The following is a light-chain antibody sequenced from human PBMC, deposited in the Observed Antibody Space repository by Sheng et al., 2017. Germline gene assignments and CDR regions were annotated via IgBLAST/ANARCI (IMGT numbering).Light chain of an antibody. CDR1: TGAVTSGHY. J-gene: IGLJ2*01. Sequence: QAVVTQEPSLTVSPGGTVTLTCGSSTGAVTSGHYPYWFQQKPGQAPRTLIHDTSNKHSWTPARFSGSLLGGKAALTLSGAQPEDEAEYYCMLSYSGTSVFGGGTKLTVL. CDR2: DTS. V-gene: IGLV7-46*01. CDR3: MLSYSGTSV.